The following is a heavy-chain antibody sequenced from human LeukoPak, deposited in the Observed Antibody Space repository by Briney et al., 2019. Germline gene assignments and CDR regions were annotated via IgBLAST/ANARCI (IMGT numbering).Heavy chain of an antibody. CDR1: GGSISSYY. D-gene: IGHD6-19*01. J-gene: IGHJ4*02. Sequence: SETLSLTCTVSGGSISSYYWSWIRQPAGKGLEWIGRIYTSGSTNYNPSLKSRVTMSVDTSKNQFSLKLSSVTAADTAVYYCARTSSSGWYLFYFDYWGQGTLVTVSS. V-gene: IGHV4-4*07. CDR2: IYTSGST. CDR3: ARTSSSGWYLFYFDY.